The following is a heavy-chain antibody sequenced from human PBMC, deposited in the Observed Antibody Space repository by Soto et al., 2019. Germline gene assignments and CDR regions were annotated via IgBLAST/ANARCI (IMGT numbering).Heavy chain of an antibody. CDR2: ISGSAVST. CDR1: GFTFTSYA. V-gene: IGHV3-23*01. CDR3: AKHIVATIGFDY. J-gene: IGHJ4*02. D-gene: IGHD5-12*01. Sequence: GGSLRLSCAASGFTFTSYAMSWVRQAPGKGLEWVSTISGSAVSTYYADSVKGRFTISRDNSKSTVYLQMNSLRAEDTALYYCAKHIVATIGFDYWGQGTRVTVSS.